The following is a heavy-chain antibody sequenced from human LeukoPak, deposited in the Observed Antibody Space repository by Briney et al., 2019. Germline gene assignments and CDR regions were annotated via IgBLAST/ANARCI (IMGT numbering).Heavy chain of an antibody. Sequence: PGGSLRLSCVVSGFGFSDSYMTWIRQTPGKGLEWLAYISGSGSDIYYADSVKGRFTISRDNAKNSLYLQMNSLRAEDTAIYYCATYRQVLLPFESWGQGTLVTVSS. CDR2: ISGSGSDI. CDR1: GFGFSDSY. V-gene: IGHV3-11*01. J-gene: IGHJ4*02. CDR3: ATYRQVLLPFES. D-gene: IGHD2-8*02.